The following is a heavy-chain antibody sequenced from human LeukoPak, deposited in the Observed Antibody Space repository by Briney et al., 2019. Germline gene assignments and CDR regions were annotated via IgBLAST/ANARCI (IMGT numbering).Heavy chain of an antibody. CDR3: ARGISAFYYYDSSGYPATLDY. CDR1: GYTFTSYG. Sequence: ASVKVSCKASGYTFTSYGISWVRQAPGQGLEWMGWFSAYNGNTNYAQKLQGRVTMTTDTSTSTAYMELRSLRSDDTAVYYCARGISAFYYYDSSGYPATLDYWGQGTLVTVSS. D-gene: IGHD3-22*01. J-gene: IGHJ4*02. V-gene: IGHV1-18*01. CDR2: FSAYNGNT.